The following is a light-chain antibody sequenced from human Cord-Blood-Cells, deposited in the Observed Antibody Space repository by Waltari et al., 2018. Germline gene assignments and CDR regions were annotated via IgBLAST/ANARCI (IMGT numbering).Light chain of an antibody. Sequence: IVLTQPPATLSLSPGERPTLSCRASQSVSSYLAWYQQKPGQAPRLLIYDASNRATGIPARFSGSGSGTDFTLTINSLEPEDFAVYYCQQRSNWPSITFGQGTRLEIK. CDR3: QQRSNWPSIT. CDR1: QSVSSY. CDR2: DAS. V-gene: IGKV3-11*01. J-gene: IGKJ5*01.